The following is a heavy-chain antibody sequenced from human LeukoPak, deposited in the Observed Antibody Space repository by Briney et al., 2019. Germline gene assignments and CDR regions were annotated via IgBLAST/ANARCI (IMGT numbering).Heavy chain of an antibody. V-gene: IGHV3-7*01. J-gene: IGHJ4*02. D-gene: IGHD4-23*01. CDR3: ASCGYGGNCYLDY. CDR2: IKQDGSQK. CDR1: GFTFSNFW. Sequence: HPGGSLRLSCAASGFTFSNFWMSWVRQAPGNGREWVANIKQDGSQKYYVDSVKGLFTISRDNAKNSLHLQMNSLRAEDTAVYYCASCGYGGNCYLDYWGQGTLVTVSS.